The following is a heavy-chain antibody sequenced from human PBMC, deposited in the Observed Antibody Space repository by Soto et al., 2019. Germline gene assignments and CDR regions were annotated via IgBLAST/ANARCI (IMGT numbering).Heavy chain of an antibody. D-gene: IGHD6-19*01. CDR3: ARETGLRSSGWSYYFDF. CDR1: GFTLSRYS. Sequence: EVQLVESGGGMVQPGGSLRASCAASGFTLSRYSMHWVRQAPGKGLECVSYISGSGGTIYYADSVKGRFTISRDNAQNSLSVQMNSLRDEDTAVYFCARETGLRSSGWSYYFDFWGQGTRVTVSS. J-gene: IGHJ4*02. V-gene: IGHV3-48*02. CDR2: ISGSGGTI.